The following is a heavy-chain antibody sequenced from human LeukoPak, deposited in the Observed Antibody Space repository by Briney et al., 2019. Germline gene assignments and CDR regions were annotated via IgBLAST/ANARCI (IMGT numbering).Heavy chain of an antibody. CDR1: GGSFSGYY. D-gene: IGHD2/OR15-2a*01. CDR2: INHSGST. Sequence: SETLSLTCAVYGGSFSGYYWSWIRQPPGKGLEWIGEINHSGSTNYNPSLKSRVTISVDTSKNQFSLKLSSVTAADTAVYYCAREFAIRNRRFHYFDYWGQGTLVTVSS. CDR3: AREFAIRNRRFHYFDY. V-gene: IGHV4-34*01. J-gene: IGHJ4*02.